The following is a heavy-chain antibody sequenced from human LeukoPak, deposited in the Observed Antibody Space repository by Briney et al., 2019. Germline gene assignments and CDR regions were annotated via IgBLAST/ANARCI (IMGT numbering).Heavy chain of an antibody. J-gene: IGHJ4*02. CDR2: IYYSGST. D-gene: IGHD6-19*01. CDR3: ARGGSGWWGGFDY. CDR1: GGSISSYY. Sequence: SGTLSLTCTVSGGSISSYYWSWIRQPPGKGLEWIGYIYYSGSTNYNPSLKSRVTISVDTSKNQFSLKLSSVTAADTAVYYCARGGSGWWGGFDYWGQGTLVTVSS. V-gene: IGHV4-59*01.